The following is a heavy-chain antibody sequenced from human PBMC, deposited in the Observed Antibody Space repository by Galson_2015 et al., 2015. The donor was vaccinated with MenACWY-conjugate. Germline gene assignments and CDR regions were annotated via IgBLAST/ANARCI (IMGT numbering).Heavy chain of an antibody. Sequence: VSGGSVNTGDSYWCRIRQPAGKELEWIGQIYPSGNTNYNPSLRSRVTISLDTSKNQFSLELNSVTAADTAVYFCAREFHYWSQGILVTVSS. J-gene: IGHJ4*02. V-gene: IGHV4-61*09. CDR2: IYPSGNT. CDR1: GGSVNTGDSY. CDR3: AREFHY.